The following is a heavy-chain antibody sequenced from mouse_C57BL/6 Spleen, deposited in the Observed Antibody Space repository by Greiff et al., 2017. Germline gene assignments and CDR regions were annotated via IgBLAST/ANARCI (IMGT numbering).Heavy chain of an antibody. Sequence: QVQLKQPGAELVMPGASVKLSCKASGYTFTSYWMHWVKQRPGQGLEWIGEIDPSDSYTNYNQKFKGKSTLTVDKSSSTTYMQLSSLTSEDYAVYYWARQYGSSANWSWYFDVWGTGTTVTVSS. D-gene: IGHD1-1*01. CDR3: ARQYGSSANWSWYFDV. J-gene: IGHJ1*03. V-gene: IGHV1-69*01. CDR2: IDPSDSYT. CDR1: GYTFTSYW.